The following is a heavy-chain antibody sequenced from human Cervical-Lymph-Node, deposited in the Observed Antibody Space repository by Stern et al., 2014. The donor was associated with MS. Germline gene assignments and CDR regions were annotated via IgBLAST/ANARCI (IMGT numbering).Heavy chain of an antibody. D-gene: IGHD1-26*01. V-gene: IGHV4-59*01. CDR2: IYSNGNT. J-gene: IGHJ5*01. CDR1: GGSLTSKY. CDR3: ARVTGRGTRQNWFDS. Sequence: QLQLQASGPGLVKPSETVSLTCTVSGGSLTSKYWNWIRQPPGKGLEWIGYIYSNGNTNYNPSLKNRVTISLDTSTNQFSLSLTSVTAADTAVYYCARVTGRGTRQNWFDSWGQGTLLTVSS.